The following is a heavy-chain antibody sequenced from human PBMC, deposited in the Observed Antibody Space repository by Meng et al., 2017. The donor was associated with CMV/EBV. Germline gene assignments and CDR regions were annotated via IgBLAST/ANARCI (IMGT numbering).Heavy chain of an antibody. CDR3: ARKIVDDAFDI. CDR1: GFTVSSHY. J-gene: IGHJ3*02. CDR2: IYSGDST. V-gene: IGHV3-66*02. D-gene: IGHD2/OR15-2a*01. Sequence: GESLKISCAASGFTVSSHYMSWVRQAPGKGLEWVSVIYSGDSTYYADSVKGRFTISRDNSKNTLYLQMNSLRAEDTAVYYCARKIVDDAFDIWGQGTMVTVSS.